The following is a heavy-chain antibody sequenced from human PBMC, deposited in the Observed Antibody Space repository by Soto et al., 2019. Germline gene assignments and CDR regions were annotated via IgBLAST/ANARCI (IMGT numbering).Heavy chain of an antibody. J-gene: IGHJ4*02. CDR1: GFTFSNAW. CDR2: IKSKTDGGTT. D-gene: IGHD4-17*01. V-gene: IGHV3-15*07. CDR3: TTAHPDDYGDLTLDY. Sequence: EVQLVESGGGLVKPGGSLRLSCAASGFTFSNAWMNWVRQAPGKGLEWVGSIKSKTDGGTTDYAAPVKGRFTISRDDSKNTLYLQMNSLKTEDTAVYYCTTAHPDDYGDLTLDYWGQGTLVTVSS.